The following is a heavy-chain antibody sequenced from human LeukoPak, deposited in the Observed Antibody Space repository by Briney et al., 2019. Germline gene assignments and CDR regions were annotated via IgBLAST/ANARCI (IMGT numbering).Heavy chain of an antibody. J-gene: IGHJ5*02. CDR1: GFTFSTFA. V-gene: IGHV3-23*01. D-gene: IGHD2-8*02. CDR2: IFPSGGEI. Sequence: PGGTLRLSCAASGFTFSTFAMIWVRQPPGKGLEWVSSIFPSGGEIHYADSVRGRFTISRDNSKSTLSLQMNSLRAEDTAIYYCATYKQVLFPLESWGQGTLVTVSS. CDR3: ATYKQVLFPLES.